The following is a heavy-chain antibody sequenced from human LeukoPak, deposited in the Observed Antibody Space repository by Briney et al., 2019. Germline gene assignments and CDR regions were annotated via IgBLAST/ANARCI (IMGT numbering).Heavy chain of an antibody. V-gene: IGHV4-31*03. CDR2: IFYSGST. D-gene: IGHD7-27*01. CDR1: GGSISSGGYY. J-gene: IGHJ3*02. Sequence: SQTLSLTCTVSGGSISSGGYYWSCIRQHRGKGLEWIGYIFYSGSTYYNPSLKSRVIISVDTSKNQFSLKLSSVTAADTAVYYCARRTGNAFDIWGQGTMVTVSS. CDR3: ARRTGNAFDI.